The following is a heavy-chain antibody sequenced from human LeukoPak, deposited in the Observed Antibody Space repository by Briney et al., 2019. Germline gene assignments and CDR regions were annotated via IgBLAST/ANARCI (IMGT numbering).Heavy chain of an antibody. CDR3: VRGPYALY. CDR1: GFTFSDYW. CDR2: IKQDGSAK. Sequence: GGSLRLSCEASGFTFSDYWLSWVRQAPGKGLEWVANIKQDGSAKNYVDSVKGRFTISRYNAKNSLYLQMNSLRAEDTAVYYCVRGPYALYWGQGTLVSVSS. J-gene: IGHJ4*02. V-gene: IGHV3-7*01. D-gene: IGHD2-2*01.